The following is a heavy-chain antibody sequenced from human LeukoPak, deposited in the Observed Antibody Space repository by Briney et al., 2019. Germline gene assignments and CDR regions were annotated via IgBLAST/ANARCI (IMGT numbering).Heavy chain of an antibody. CDR2: INPNSGGT. J-gene: IGHJ5*02. D-gene: IGHD3-22*01. Sequence: ASVKVSCKASGYTFTDYYMHWVRQAPGQGLEWMGWINPNSGGTNYAQKFQGRVTMTRDTSISTACMELNRLRSDDTAVYYCARRNYDSSGYMFDPWGQGTLVTVSS. CDR3: ARRNYDSSGYMFDP. V-gene: IGHV1-2*02. CDR1: GYTFTDYY.